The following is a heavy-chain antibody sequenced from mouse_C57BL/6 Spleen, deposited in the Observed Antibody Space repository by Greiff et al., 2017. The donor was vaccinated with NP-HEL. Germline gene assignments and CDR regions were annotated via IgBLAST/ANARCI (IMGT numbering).Heavy chain of an antibody. CDR1: GFSFTSYG. CDR3: ARNDDGYYVGYAMDY. J-gene: IGHJ4*01. D-gene: IGHD2-3*01. Sequence: VQLVESGPGLVQPSQSLSITCTVSGFSFTSYGVHWVRQSPGKGLEWLGVIWSGGSTDYNAAFISRLSISKDNSKSQVFFKMNSLQADDTAIYYCARNDDGYYVGYAMDYWGQGTSVTVSS. V-gene: IGHV2-2*01. CDR2: IWSGGST.